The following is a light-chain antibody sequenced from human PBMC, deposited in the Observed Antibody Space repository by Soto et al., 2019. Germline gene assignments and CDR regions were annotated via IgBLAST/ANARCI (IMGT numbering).Light chain of an antibody. CDR1: QSVSSN. Sequence: EIVMTQSPATLSVSPGERATLSCRASQSVSSNLAWYQQKPGQAPRLLIYGASTRATGIPARFSGSGSGTEFTLTISSLQSEDFSVYSCQQYNNWPETFGQGTKLDIK. J-gene: IGKJ1*01. CDR2: GAS. CDR3: QQYNNWPET. V-gene: IGKV3-15*01.